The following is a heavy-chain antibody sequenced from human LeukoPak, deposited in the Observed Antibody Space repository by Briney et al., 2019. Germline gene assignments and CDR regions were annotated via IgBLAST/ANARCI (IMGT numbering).Heavy chain of an antibody. J-gene: IGHJ4*02. V-gene: IGHV3-74*01. CDR2: INSDGSIA. CDR1: GFTFSTYW. CDR3: ARGRRMYSGYPHY. D-gene: IGHD5-12*01. Sequence: GGSLRLSCAASGFTFSTYWMHWVRQVPGKGLVWVSRINSDGSIADYADAVKGRFTISRDNSKNTLYLQMNSLRAEDTAVYYCARGRRMYSGYPHYWGQGTLVTVSS.